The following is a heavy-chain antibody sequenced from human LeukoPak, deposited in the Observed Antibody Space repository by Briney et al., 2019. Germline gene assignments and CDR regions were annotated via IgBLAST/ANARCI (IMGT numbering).Heavy chain of an antibody. CDR2: IYHSGST. Sequence: PSETLSLTCAVSGGSISSSNWWSWVRQPPGKGLEWIGEIYHSGSTNYNPSLKSRVTISVDKSKNQFSLKLSSVTAADTAVYYCAGRYSSGWYTFFDYWGQGTLVTVSS. CDR1: GGSISSSNW. J-gene: IGHJ4*02. CDR3: AGRYSSGWYTFFDY. V-gene: IGHV4-4*02. D-gene: IGHD6-19*01.